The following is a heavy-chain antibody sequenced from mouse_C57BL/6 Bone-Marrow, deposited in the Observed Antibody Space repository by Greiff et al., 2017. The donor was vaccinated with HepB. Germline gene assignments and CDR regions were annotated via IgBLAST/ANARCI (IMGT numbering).Heavy chain of an antibody. CDR3: ARKGFVGFAY. CDR1: GFSLTSYG. CDR2: IWSGGST. V-gene: IGHV2-2*01. J-gene: IGHJ3*01. Sequence: QVQLQQSGPGLVQPSQSLSITCTVSGFSLTSYGVHWVRQSPGKGLEWLGVIWSGGSTDYNAAFISRLSISKDNSKSQVFFKMTSLQADDTAIYYCARKGFVGFAYWGQGTLVTVSA.